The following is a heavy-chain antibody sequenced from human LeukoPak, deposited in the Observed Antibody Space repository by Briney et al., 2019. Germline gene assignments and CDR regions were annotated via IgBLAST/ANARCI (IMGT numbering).Heavy chain of an antibody. D-gene: IGHD6-13*01. J-gene: IGHJ6*02. V-gene: IGHV3-33*01. CDR3: ARERIAAAGIYYYYYGMDV. CDR2: IWYDGSNK. CDR1: GFTFSSYG. Sequence: GGPLRLSCAASGFTFSSYGMHWVRQAPGKGLEWVAVIWYDGSNKYYADSVKGRFTISRDNSKNTLYLQMNSLRAEDTAVYYCARERIAAAGIYYYYYGMDVWGQGTTVTVSS.